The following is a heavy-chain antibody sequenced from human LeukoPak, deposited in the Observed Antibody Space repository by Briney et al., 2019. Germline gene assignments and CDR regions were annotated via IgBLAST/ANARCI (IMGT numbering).Heavy chain of an antibody. CDR3: ARGWKGELLRFDY. V-gene: IGHV1-69*02. D-gene: IGHD1-26*01. J-gene: IGHJ4*02. CDR2: IIPILGIA. Sequence: ASVKVSCKASGGTFSSYTIGWVRQAPGQGLEWMGRIIPILGIANYAQKFQGRVTITADKSTSTAYMELSSLRSEDTAVYYCARGWKGELLRFDYWGQGTLVTVSS. CDR1: GGTFSSYT.